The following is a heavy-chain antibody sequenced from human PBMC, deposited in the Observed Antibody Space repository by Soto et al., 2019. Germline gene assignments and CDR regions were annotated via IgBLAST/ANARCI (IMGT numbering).Heavy chain of an antibody. J-gene: IGHJ3*01. V-gene: IGHV4-61*03. CDR2: IYFTGRT. Sequence: QVQLQKSGPGLVRPSETLSLTCTVAGDSVSSGSHHWNWIRQAPGKGLEWIGSIYFTGRTNHNPSLKSRVTISVDTSKNHLSLNLTSVTAADTAVYYCARDLVAIGGRVYAFDLWGQGTMVTVSS. CDR1: GDSVSSGSHH. CDR3: ARDLVAIGGRVYAFDL. D-gene: IGHD2-21*01.